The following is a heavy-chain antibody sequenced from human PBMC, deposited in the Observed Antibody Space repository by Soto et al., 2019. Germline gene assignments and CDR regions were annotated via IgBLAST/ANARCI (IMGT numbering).Heavy chain of an antibody. D-gene: IGHD5-18*01. V-gene: IGHV1-46*01. Sequence: QVQLVQSGAEVKKPGASVKVSCKASGYPFTSYYMHWVRQAPGQGPEWMGKINPSGGSTSYAQKSQGRVTMTRDTSTSTVYMELSSLRSEDTAVYYCATGGHNDGYNFYHGMDVWGQGTTVTVS. CDR2: INPSGGST. J-gene: IGHJ6*02. CDR3: ATGGHNDGYNFYHGMDV. CDR1: GYPFTSYY.